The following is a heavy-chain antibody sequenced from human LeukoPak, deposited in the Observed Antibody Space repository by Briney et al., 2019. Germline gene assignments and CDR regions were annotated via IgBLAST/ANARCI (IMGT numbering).Heavy chain of an antibody. J-gene: IGHJ5*02. CDR2: VTSYNGDT. Sequence: ASVKVSCKASGYTFTGYYMHWVRQAPGQGLEWMGWVTSYNGDTNYAQKFQGRVTMSTDTSTSTAYMELRSLRFDDTAIYYCAKDWHILTGRNCFDPWGQGTLVTVSS. CDR3: AKDWHILTGRNCFDP. V-gene: IGHV1-18*04. D-gene: IGHD3-9*01. CDR1: GYTFTGYY.